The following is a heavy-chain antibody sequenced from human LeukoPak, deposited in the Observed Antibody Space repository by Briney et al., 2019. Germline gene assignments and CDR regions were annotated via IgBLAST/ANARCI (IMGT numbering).Heavy chain of an antibody. J-gene: IGHJ5*02. CDR3: VRGPLLWFAELRFDP. CDR2: IYHSGTT. D-gene: IGHD3-10*01. V-gene: IGHV4-38-2*02. Sequence: PSETLSLTCTVSGYTISSDYYWGWIRQPPGKGLEWIGSIYHSGTTYYNASLKSRATISVDTSKNQISLKMNSMTAADTAVYYCVRGPLLWFAELRFDPWGQGTLVTVSS. CDR1: GYTISSDYY.